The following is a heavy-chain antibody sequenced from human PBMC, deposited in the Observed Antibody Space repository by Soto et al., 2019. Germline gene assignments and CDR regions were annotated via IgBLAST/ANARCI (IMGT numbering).Heavy chain of an antibody. J-gene: IGHJ4*02. D-gene: IGHD6-13*01. CDR1: GYSFSSSW. CDR3: ARHAGNSWKGDYFDY. CDR2: IDPNDSQT. Sequence: GESLKFSCQASGYSFSSSWIGWVRQMPGKGLEWMGIIDPNDSQTIYSPSFQGQVTISADKSIDTAYLQWSSLKTSDTAMYYCARHAGNSWKGDYFDYWGQGALVTVSS. V-gene: IGHV5-51*01.